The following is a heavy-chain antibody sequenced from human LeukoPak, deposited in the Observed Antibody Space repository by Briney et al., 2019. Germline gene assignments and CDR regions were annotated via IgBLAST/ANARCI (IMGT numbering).Heavy chain of an antibody. Sequence: PSETLSLTCTVSGGSISSSSYYWGWIRQPPGKGLEWIGSIYYSGSTYYNPSLKSRVTISVDTSKNQFSLKLSSVTAADTAVYYCASLIYYYDSSGYYEIREYYFDCWGQGTLVTVSS. CDR1: GGSISSSSYY. D-gene: IGHD3-22*01. CDR3: ASLIYYYDSSGYYEIREYYFDC. V-gene: IGHV4-39*07. CDR2: IYYSGST. J-gene: IGHJ4*02.